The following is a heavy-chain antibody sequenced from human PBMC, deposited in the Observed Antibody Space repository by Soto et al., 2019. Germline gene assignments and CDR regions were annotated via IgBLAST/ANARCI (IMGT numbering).Heavy chain of an antibody. CDR3: AVWSALTQYYFDS. CDR2: AYYSGTT. J-gene: IGHJ4*01. D-gene: IGHD3-3*01. V-gene: IGHV4-59*13. Sequence: PSETLSLTCAVSGASFSGSYWSWIRQPPGKGLEWIGYAYYSGTTVYNPYLKSRVSISVDTSKKHVSLRLNSVTAADTAVYYCAVWSALTQYYFDSWGHGTLVTVSS. CDR1: GASFSGSY.